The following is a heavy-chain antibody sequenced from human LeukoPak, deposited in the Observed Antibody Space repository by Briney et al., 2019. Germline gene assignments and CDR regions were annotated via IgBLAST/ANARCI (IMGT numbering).Heavy chain of an antibody. D-gene: IGHD4-17*01. Sequence: GGSLRLSCAASGFTFSSYAMSWVRQAPGRGLEWVSAISGRGGSTYYADSVKGRFTISRDNSKNTLYLQINSLRIDDTAVYYCAKELASRATTVTTRSALDPWGQGTLVTVSS. V-gene: IGHV3-23*01. CDR2: ISGRGGST. J-gene: IGHJ5*02. CDR1: GFTFSSYA. CDR3: AKELASRATTVTTRSALDP.